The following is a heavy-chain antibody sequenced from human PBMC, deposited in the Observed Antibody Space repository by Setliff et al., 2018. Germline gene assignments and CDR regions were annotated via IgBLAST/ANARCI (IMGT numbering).Heavy chain of an antibody. CDR1: GYTFTSYA. CDR3: ARETSVVGIGEWELLLRHEYWYFDL. CDR2: INTNTGNP. J-gene: IGHJ2*01. V-gene: IGHV7-4-1*02. Sequence: GASVKVSCKASGYTFTSYAMNWVRQAPGQGLEWMGWINTNTGNPTYAQGFTGRFVFSLDTSVSTAYLQISSLKAEDTAVYYCARETSVVGIGEWELLLRHEYWYFDLWGRGTLVTVSS. D-gene: IGHD1-26*01.